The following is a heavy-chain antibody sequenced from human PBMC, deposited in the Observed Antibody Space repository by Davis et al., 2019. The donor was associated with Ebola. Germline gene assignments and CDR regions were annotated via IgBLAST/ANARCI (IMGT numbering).Heavy chain of an antibody. Sequence: AASVKVSCKASGYTFTSYDINWVRQATGQGLEWMGWMNPNSGNTGYAQKLQGRVTMTRNTSIGTAYMELSSLRSEDTAVYYCARGLEYYDFWSGYYSRGYWFDPWGQGTLVTVSS. J-gene: IGHJ5*02. CDR3: ARGLEYYDFWSGYYSRGYWFDP. D-gene: IGHD3-3*01. CDR2: MNPNSGNT. V-gene: IGHV1-8*01. CDR1: GYTFTSYD.